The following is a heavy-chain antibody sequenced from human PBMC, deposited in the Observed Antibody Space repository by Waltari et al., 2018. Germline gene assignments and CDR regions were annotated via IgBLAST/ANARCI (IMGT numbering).Heavy chain of an antibody. CDR1: GFTFSSYG. V-gene: IGHV3-30*02. CDR3: AKIGY. J-gene: IGHJ4*02. D-gene: IGHD3-10*01. Sequence: QVQLVESGGGVVQPGGSLRLSCAASGFTFSSYGMHWVRQAPGKGLEWVAVKRDDGRNKNYADSVKDRFTISRDNSTNTLYLQMNSLRADDTAVYYCAKIGYWGQGTLVTVSS. CDR2: KRDDGRNK.